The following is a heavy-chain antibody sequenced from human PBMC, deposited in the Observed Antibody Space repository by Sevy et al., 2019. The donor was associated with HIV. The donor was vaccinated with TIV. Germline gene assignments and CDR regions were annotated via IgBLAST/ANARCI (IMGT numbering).Heavy chain of an antibody. CDR1: GYSISSGYY. Sequence: LSLTCTVSGYSISSGYYWGWIRQPPGKGLEWIGSIYHNGSTYYNPSLKSRVTLSVDTSENHFSLKLSSVTAADTAVYHCARRGLVVLPAHPYFDYWGQGTLVTVSS. J-gene: IGHJ4*02. CDR3: ARRGLVVLPAHPYFDY. V-gene: IGHV4-38-2*02. D-gene: IGHD2-15*01. CDR2: IYHNGST.